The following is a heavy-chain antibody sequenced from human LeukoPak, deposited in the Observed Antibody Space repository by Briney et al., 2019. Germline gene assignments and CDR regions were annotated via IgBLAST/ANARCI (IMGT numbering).Heavy chain of an antibody. V-gene: IGHV3-23*01. CDR2: ISGSGGST. D-gene: IGHD6-13*01. J-gene: IGHJ4*02. Sequence: GGSLRLSCAASGFTFSSYAMSWVHQAPGKGLEWVSAISGSGGSTYYADSVKGRFTISRDNSKNTLYLQMNSLRAEDTAVYYCAKPSSSWYRFDYWGQGTLVTVSS. CDR1: GFTFSSYA. CDR3: AKPSSSWYRFDY.